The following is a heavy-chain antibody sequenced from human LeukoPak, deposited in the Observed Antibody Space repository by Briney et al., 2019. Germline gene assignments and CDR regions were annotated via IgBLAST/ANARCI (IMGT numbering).Heavy chain of an antibody. CDR2: ISGSGGST. D-gene: IGHD1-26*01. Sequence: PGGSLRLSQAASGFTFSRYAMSWVRQAPGKGLEWVSAISGSGGSTYYADSLKGRFTISRDNSKNTLYLQMNSLRAEDTAVYYCANRGSLGLGYWGQGTLVTVSS. CDR1: GFTFSRYA. CDR3: ANRGSLGLGY. V-gene: IGHV3-23*01. J-gene: IGHJ4*02.